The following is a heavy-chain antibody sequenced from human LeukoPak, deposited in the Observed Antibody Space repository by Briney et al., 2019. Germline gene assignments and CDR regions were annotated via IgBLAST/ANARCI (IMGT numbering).Heavy chain of an antibody. CDR1: GYSFTSYW. V-gene: IGHV5-51*01. CDR3: ARALGYCSSTSCYTGFDP. Sequence: GESLKISCKGSGYSFTSYWIGWVRRMPGKGLEWMGIIYPGDSDTRYSPSFQGQVTISADKSISTAYLQWSSLKASDTAMHYCARALGYCSSTSCYTGFDPWGQGTLVTVSS. J-gene: IGHJ5*02. D-gene: IGHD2-2*02. CDR2: IYPGDSDT.